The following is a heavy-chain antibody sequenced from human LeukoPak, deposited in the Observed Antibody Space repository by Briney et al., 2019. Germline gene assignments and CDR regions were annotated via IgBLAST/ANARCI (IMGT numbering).Heavy chain of an antibody. CDR1: GFTFSSYS. J-gene: IGHJ6*02. CDR3: ARDRDVYSSSXVDYYGMDV. D-gene: IGHD6-6*01. V-gene: IGHV3-48*02. CDR2: ISSSSSTI. Sequence: PGGSLRLSCAASGFTFSSYSMNWVRQAPGKGLEWVSYISSSSSTIYYADSVKGRFTISRDNAKNSLYLQMNSLRDEDTAVYYCARDRDVYSSSXVDYYGMDVWGQGTTVTVS.